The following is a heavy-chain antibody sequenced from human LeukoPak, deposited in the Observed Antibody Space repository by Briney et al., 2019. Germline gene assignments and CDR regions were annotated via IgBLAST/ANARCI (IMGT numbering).Heavy chain of an antibody. D-gene: IGHD6-13*01. CDR1: GGTFSSYA. CDR3: ASLTSSSWSHGAFDI. V-gene: IGHV1-69*04. Sequence: ASVKVSCKASGGTFSSYAISWVRQAPGQGLEWMGRIIPILGIANYAQKFQGRVTITADKSTSTAYMELSSLRSEDTAVYYCASLTSSSWSHGAFDIWGQGTMVTVSS. CDR2: IIPILGIA. J-gene: IGHJ3*02.